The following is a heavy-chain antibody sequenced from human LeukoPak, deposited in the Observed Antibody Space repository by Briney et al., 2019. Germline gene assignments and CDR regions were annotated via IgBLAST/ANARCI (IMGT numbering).Heavy chain of an antibody. CDR1: GFTFSSYA. Sequence: PGGSLRLSCAASGFTFSSYAMSWVRQAPGKGLEWVSAISGSGGSTYYADSVKGRFTISRDNSKNTLYLQMNSLRAEDTAVYYCARGPIVRGDYLYGMDVWGQGTTVTVSS. J-gene: IGHJ6*02. V-gene: IGHV3-23*01. CDR2: ISGSGGST. CDR3: ARGPIVRGDYLYGMDV. D-gene: IGHD4-17*01.